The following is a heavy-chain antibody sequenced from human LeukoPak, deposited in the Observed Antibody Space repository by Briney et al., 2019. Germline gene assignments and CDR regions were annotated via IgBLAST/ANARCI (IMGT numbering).Heavy chain of an antibody. CDR2: ICLDGSET. V-gene: IGHV3-7*01. J-gene: IGHJ4*02. CDR3: VRDLGHSRHYFEY. Sequence: GGSLRLSCAASGFIFSSFFLNWVRLTPGGELEWVACICLDGSETFYMDSVRGRFTTSRDNTEKSLYLQMNSLRAEHTAVYFCVRDLGHSRHYFEYWGQGALVTVSS. CDR1: GFIFSSFF. D-gene: IGHD2-15*01.